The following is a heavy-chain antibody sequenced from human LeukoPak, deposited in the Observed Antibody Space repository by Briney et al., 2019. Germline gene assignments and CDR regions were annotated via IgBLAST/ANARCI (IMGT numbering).Heavy chain of an antibody. Sequence: GGSLRLSCAASGFTISSYYMAWVRQAPGKGLEWVSVIYHSGNTDYADSVKGRFTISRDNSKNTVYLQMSSLRAEDTAVYYCARVRVSGYSNFAYWGQGTLVTVSS. CDR3: ARVRVSGYSNFAY. J-gene: IGHJ4*02. D-gene: IGHD3-3*01. V-gene: IGHV3-53*01. CDR2: IYHSGNT. CDR1: GFTISSYY.